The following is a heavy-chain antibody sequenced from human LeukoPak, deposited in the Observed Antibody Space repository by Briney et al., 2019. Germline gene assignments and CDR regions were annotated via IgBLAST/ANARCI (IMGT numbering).Heavy chain of an antibody. D-gene: IGHD3-16*01. V-gene: IGHV4-34*01. J-gene: IGHJ6*03. Sequence: PSETLSLTYAVYGGSFSGYYWSWIRQPPGKGLEWIGEINHSGGTKYNPSLKSRVTISVDTSKNQFSLKLSSVTAADTAMYYCARVKDPGGYYYYYYMDVWGKGTTVTVSS. CDR3: ARVKDPGGYYYYYYMDV. CDR2: INHSGGT. CDR1: GGSFSGYY.